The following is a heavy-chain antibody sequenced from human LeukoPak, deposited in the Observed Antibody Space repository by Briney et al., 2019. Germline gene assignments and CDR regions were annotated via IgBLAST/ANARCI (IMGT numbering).Heavy chain of an antibody. CDR2: INHSGST. D-gene: IGHD2/OR15-2a*01. CDR1: GGSFSGYY. Sequence: SETLSLTCAVYGGSFSGYYWSWIRQPPGKGLEWIGEINHSGSTNYNPSLKSRVTISVDTSKNQFSLKLSSVTAADTAVYYCARALTGSSTHWGQGTLVTVSS. CDR3: ARALTGSSTH. J-gene: IGHJ1*01. V-gene: IGHV4-34*01.